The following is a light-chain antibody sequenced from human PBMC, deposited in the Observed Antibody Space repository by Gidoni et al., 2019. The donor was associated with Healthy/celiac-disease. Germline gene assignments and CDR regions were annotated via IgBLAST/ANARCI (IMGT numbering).Light chain of an antibody. Sequence: DIVMTQSPDSLAVSLGERATINCKSSQSVLYSSNNKNYLAGYQQKPGQPPKLLIYWASTRESGVPDRFSGSGSGTDFTLTISSLQAEDVAVYYCQQYYSTPITFGPGTKVEIK. CDR2: WAS. J-gene: IGKJ3*01. CDR1: QSVLYSSNNKNY. CDR3: QQYYSTPIT. V-gene: IGKV4-1*01.